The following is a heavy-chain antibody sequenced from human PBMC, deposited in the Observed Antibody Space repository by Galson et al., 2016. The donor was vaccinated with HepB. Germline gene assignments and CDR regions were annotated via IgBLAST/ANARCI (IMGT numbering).Heavy chain of an antibody. V-gene: IGHV3-74*01. Sequence: SLRLSCAASGFPFSSYSMHWVRQAPGKGLVWVSRITSDGSTTTYADSVKGRFTISRDNTKNTLYLQMNSLRAEDTAVYYCVRRREKYYWGQGTLVTVSS. CDR3: VRRREKYY. D-gene: IGHD1-26*01. CDR1: GFPFSSYS. J-gene: IGHJ4*02. CDR2: ITSDGSTT.